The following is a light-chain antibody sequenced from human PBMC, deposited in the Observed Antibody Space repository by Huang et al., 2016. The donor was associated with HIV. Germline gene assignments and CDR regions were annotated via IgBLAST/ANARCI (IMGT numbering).Light chain of an antibody. J-gene: IGKJ2*01. CDR2: LTS. CDR1: QNLLHSSGHNR. V-gene: IGKV2-28*01. Sequence: EIVMTQSPLSLPVSPVQPASISCTSSQNLLHSSGHNRLDWYLQKPGQSPQLLIFLTSKRASGVPDKFTGSGSGSNFTLSINKVQPDDVGIYYCMQGLQTPPTFGQGTKLEI. CDR3: MQGLQTPPT.